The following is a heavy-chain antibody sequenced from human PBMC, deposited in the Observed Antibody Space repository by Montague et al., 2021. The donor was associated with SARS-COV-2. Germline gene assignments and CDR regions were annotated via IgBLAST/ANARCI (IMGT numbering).Heavy chain of an antibody. Sequence: PALVKPTQTLTLTCTFSGFSLSTSGVGVGWIRQPPGKALEWLALIYGDDDKRYSPSLKSRLTITKDTSKNQVVLTMTNMDPVDTATFYCAHSNGGSGSYLYFDYWGQGTLVTVFS. CDR3: AHSNGGSGSYLYFDY. J-gene: IGHJ4*02. V-gene: IGHV2-5*02. D-gene: IGHD3-10*01. CDR1: GFSLSTSGVG. CDR2: IYGDDDK.